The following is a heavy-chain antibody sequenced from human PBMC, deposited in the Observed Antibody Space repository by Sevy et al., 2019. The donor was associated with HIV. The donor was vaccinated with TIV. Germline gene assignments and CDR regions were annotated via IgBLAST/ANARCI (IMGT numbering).Heavy chain of an antibody. V-gene: IGHV3-23*01. CDR3: ARLITMVRGVTAKQLDY. D-gene: IGHD3-10*01. CDR2: ISGSGGST. Sequence: GGSLRLSCAASGLTFSSYAMSWVRQAPGKGLEWVSPISGSGGSTYYADSVKGRFTISRDNSKNTLYLQMNSLRAEDTAVYYCARLITMVRGVTAKQLDYWGQGTLVTVSS. J-gene: IGHJ4*02. CDR1: GLTFSSYA.